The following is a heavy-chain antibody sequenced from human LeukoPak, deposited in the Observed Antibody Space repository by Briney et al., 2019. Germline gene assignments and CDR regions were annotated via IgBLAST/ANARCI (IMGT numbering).Heavy chain of an antibody. CDR2: IYNSGST. D-gene: IGHD3-10*01. J-gene: IGHJ3*02. CDR3: AVGGVYLRGGAEGFDI. CDR1: GGSFSSSCYY. V-gene: IGHV4-31*09. Sequence: SETLSLTCTVSGGSFSSSCYYWTWIRQHPGKGLEWIGYIYNSGSTYYNPSLKCRVTISVDKSQNQFSLKLSSVTAADTAVYYCAVGGVYLRGGAEGFDIWGQGTMVTVSS.